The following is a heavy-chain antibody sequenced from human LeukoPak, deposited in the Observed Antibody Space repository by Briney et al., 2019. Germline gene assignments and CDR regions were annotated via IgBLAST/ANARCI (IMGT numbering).Heavy chain of an antibody. Sequence: GGSLRLSCAASGSTFSSYGMHWVRQAPGKGLEWVAFIRYDGSNKYYADSVKGRFTISRDNSKNTLYLQMNSLRAEDTAVYYCAKSLYGSGSYYNVADYWGQGTLVTVSS. J-gene: IGHJ4*02. CDR3: AKSLYGSGSYYNVADY. CDR1: GSTFSSYG. D-gene: IGHD3-10*01. CDR2: IRYDGSNK. V-gene: IGHV3-30*02.